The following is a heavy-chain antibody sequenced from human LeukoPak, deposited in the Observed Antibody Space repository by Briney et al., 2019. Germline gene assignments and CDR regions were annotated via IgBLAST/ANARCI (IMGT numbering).Heavy chain of an antibody. D-gene: IGHD1-26*01. V-gene: IGHV3-30*04. CDR2: ISYDGSNK. CDR3: ASWEFDY. CDR1: GFTFSSYA. Sequence: SGGSLRLSCAASGFTFSSYAMHWVRQAPGKGLEWVAVISYDGSNKYYADSVKGRFTISRDNSKNTLYLQMNSLRAEDTAVYYCASWEFDYWGQGTLVTVSS. J-gene: IGHJ4*02.